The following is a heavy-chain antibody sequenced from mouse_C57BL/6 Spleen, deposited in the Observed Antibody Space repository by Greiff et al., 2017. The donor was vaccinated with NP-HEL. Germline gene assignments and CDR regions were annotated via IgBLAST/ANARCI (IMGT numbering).Heavy chain of an antibody. Sequence: QVQLKQSGAELVRPGASVTLSCKASGYTFTDYEMHWVKQTPVHGLEWIGAIDPETGGTAYNQKFKGKAILTADKSSSTAYMELRSLTSEDSAVYYCTRKLDSAMDYWGQGTSVTVSS. CDR2: IDPETGGT. J-gene: IGHJ4*01. V-gene: IGHV1-15*01. CDR3: TRKLDSAMDY. CDR1: GYTFTDYE. D-gene: IGHD1-3*01.